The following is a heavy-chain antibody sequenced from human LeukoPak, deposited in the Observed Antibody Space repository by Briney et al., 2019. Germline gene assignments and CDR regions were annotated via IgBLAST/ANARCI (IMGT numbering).Heavy chain of an antibody. CDR3: ARDLRAGDLALDY. D-gene: IGHD7-27*01. Sequence: SETLSLTCTVSGVTIGNDYYYWGWIRHPPGNGLEWIGSIYYSGSTYYNPSLKSRVTISVDTSKNQFSLKVRSVTAADTAAYYCARDLRAGDLALDYWGPGTLVTVSS. CDR1: GVTIGNDYYY. CDR2: IYYSGST. J-gene: IGHJ4*02. V-gene: IGHV4-39*07.